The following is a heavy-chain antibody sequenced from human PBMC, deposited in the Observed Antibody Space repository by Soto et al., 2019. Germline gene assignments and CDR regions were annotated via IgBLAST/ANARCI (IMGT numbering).Heavy chain of an antibody. CDR2: IYYSGST. D-gene: IGHD3-22*01. Sequence: PSETLSLTCTVSGGSISSGDYYWSWLRQPPGKGLEWIGYIYYSGSTYYNPSLKSRVTISVDTSKNQFSLKLSSVTAADTAVYYCARGRYYYDSSALLDWFDPWGQGTLVTVSS. CDR3: ARGRYYYDSSALLDWFDP. J-gene: IGHJ5*02. CDR1: GGSISSGDYY. V-gene: IGHV4-30-4*01.